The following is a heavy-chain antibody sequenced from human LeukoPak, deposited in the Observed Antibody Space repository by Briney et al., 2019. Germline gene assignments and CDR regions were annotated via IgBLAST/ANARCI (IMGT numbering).Heavy chain of an antibody. CDR3: ARSTSSEYDIYHFDY. CDR1: GFTFSSYG. D-gene: IGHD3-9*01. Sequence: GGSLRLSCAASGFTFSSYGMHWVRQAPGKGLEWVAVIWYDGNNKYYADSVKGRFTISRDNSRNTLYLQMNSLRAEDTAVYYCARSTSSEYDIYHFDYWGQGTLVTVSS. V-gene: IGHV3-33*01. CDR2: IWYDGNNK. J-gene: IGHJ4*02.